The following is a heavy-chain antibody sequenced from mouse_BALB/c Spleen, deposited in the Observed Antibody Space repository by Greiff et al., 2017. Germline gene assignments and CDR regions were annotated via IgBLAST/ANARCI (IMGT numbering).Heavy chain of an antibody. V-gene: IGHV14-1*02. D-gene: IGHD3-2*02. CDR1: GFNIKDYY. CDR3: ARSGRLTPLNY. CDR2: IDPENGNT. Sequence: EVKLVESGAELVRPGALVKLSCKASGFNIKDYYMHWVKQRPEQGLEWIGWIDPENGNTIYDPKFQGKASITADTSSNTAYLQLSSLTSEDTAVYYCARSGRLTPLNYWGQGTTLTVAS. J-gene: IGHJ2*01.